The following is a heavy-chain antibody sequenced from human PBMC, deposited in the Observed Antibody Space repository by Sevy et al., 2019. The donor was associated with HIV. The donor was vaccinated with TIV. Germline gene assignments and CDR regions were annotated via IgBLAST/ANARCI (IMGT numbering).Heavy chain of an antibody. CDR3: ARDRSFYDSSRYYYGIDY. V-gene: IGHV4-31*03. CDR1: GGSISSGDYY. J-gene: IGHJ4*02. D-gene: IGHD3-22*01. CDR2: IYYSGNT. Sequence: SETLSLTCTVSGGSISSGDYYWTWIRQHPGKGLEWIGYIYYSGNTYYNPSLKSRVTISVDTSKNQFSLKLSSVTAADTAVYYCARDRSFYDSSRYYYGIDYWGQGTLVTVSS.